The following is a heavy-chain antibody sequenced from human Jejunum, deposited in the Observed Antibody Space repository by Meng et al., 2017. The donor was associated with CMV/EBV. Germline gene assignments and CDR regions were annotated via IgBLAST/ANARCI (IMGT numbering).Heavy chain of an antibody. J-gene: IGHJ6*02. CDR2: VLYNGDT. Sequence: WSWIRQSPRRGLEWIGNVLYNGDTYFNPSLGSRVSMSIDTSKNQFSLKLNSLTAADTGVYFCARDRYCHNGVCYATPPPYYYGMGVWGQGTTVTVSS. V-gene: IGHV4-39*02. CDR3: ARDRYCHNGVCYATPPPYYYGMGV. D-gene: IGHD2-8*01.